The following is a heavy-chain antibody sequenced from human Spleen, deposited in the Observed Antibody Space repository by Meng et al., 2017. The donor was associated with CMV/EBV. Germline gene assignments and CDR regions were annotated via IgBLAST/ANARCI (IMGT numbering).Heavy chain of an antibody. CDR2: ISTSGTII. D-gene: IGHD5-18*01. J-gene: IGHJ4*02. CDR1: GFTFSSYT. Sequence: GGSLRLSCAASGFTFSSYTMNWVRQAPGKGLEWLSHISTSGTIIYFADSVKGRFTISRDNAKNSLYLQMVSLRAEDTAVYYCARNVGADTAVGLGPEALDYWGQGTLVTVSS. CDR3: ARNVGADTAVGLGPEALDY. V-gene: IGHV3-48*03.